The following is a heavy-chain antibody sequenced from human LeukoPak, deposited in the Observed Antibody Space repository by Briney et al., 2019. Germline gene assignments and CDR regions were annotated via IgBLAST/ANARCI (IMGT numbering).Heavy chain of an antibody. V-gene: IGHV3-21*01. CDR3: ARGYCSSTSCPGIDY. CDR2: ISSSSSYI. J-gene: IGHJ4*02. CDR1: GFTFSSYS. D-gene: IGHD2-2*01. Sequence: PGGSLRLSCAASGFTFSSYSMNWVRQAPGKGLEWVSSISSSSSYIYYADSVKGRFTISRDNAKNSLYLQMNSLRAEDTAVYYCARGYCSSTSCPGIDYWGQGTLATVSS.